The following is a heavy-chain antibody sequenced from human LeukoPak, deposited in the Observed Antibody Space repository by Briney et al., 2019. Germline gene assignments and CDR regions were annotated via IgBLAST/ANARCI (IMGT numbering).Heavy chain of an antibody. V-gene: IGHV3-30*18. CDR2: IPYDGSDI. CDR3: AKRFTYSSTWYYFEY. Sequence: PGGSLRLSCAASGFTFSSYAMHWVRQAPGKGLEWVAVIPYDGSDIYYADSVKGRFTISRGNSKNTLYLQLNSLRAEDTAIYYCAKRFTYSSTWYYFEYWGEGTLVTVSS. CDR1: GFTFSSYA. D-gene: IGHD6-13*01. J-gene: IGHJ4*02.